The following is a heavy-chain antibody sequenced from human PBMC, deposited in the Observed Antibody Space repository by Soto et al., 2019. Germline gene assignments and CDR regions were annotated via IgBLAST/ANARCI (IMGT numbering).Heavy chain of an antibody. CDR3: ARVSMPRSSSSSYYYGMDV. CDR1: GFTFSSYG. Sequence: GGSLRLSCAASGFTFSSYGMHWVRQAPGKGLEWVAVIWYDGSNKYYADSVKGRFTISRDNSKNTLYLQMNSLRAEDTAVYYCARVSMPRSSSSSYYYGMDVWGKGTTVTVSS. D-gene: IGHD6-13*01. J-gene: IGHJ6*04. CDR2: IWYDGSNK. V-gene: IGHV3-33*01.